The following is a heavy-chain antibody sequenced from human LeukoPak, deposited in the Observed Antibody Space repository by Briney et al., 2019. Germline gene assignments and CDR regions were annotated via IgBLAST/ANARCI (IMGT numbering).Heavy chain of an antibody. J-gene: IGHJ6*02. CDR1: GGSLSSYY. CDR3: ARGRYGMDV. CDR2: IYYSGRT. Sequence: SETLSLTCTVSGGSLSSYYWSWIREPPGKGLEWSGDIYYSGRTNYNPSLTSRVPISVDTSKNQFSLKLSSVTAADTAVYYCARGRYGMDVWGQGTTVTVSS. V-gene: IGHV4-59*01.